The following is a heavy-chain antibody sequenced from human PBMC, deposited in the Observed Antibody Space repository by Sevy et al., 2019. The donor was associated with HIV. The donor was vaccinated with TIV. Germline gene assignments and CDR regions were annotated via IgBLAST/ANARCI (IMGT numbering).Heavy chain of an antibody. CDR2: IRQDGNEI. CDR3: PIRYFNV. CDR1: GFTFHTYW. V-gene: IGHV3-7*01. Sequence: GGSLRLSCAASGFTFHTYWMQWVRQAPGKGLEWVANIRQDGNEIYYADSVKGRFTISRDNAMQSLSLEMNKLRVEDSGIYYWPIRYFNVWCQGTLVTVSS. J-gene: IGHJ4*02. D-gene: IGHD3-10*01.